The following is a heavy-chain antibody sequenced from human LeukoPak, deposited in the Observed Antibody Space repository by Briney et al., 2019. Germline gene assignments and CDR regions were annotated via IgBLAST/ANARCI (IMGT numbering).Heavy chain of an antibody. CDR1: GYTFTNYY. J-gene: IGHJ4*02. CDR3: ASRGRLHGGGNFDY. Sequence: ASVKVSCKAFGYTFTNYYTHWVRQAPGQGLEWMGIINPSGGSTSYAQKFQGRVTMTRDTSTSTVYMELSSLRSEDTAVYYCASRGRLHGGGNFDYWGQGTLVTVSS. D-gene: IGHD1-26*01. V-gene: IGHV1-46*01. CDR2: INPSGGST.